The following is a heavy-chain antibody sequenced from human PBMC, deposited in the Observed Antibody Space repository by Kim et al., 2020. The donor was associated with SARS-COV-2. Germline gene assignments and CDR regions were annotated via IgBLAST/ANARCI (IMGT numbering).Heavy chain of an antibody. V-gene: IGHV3-23*01. CDR3: AKEAPPGAAAGTRYFQH. D-gene: IGHD6-13*01. Sequence: VKGRLTISSDNSKNTLYLQMNSLRAEDTAVYYCAKEAPPGAAAGTRYFQHWGQGTLVTVSS. J-gene: IGHJ1*01.